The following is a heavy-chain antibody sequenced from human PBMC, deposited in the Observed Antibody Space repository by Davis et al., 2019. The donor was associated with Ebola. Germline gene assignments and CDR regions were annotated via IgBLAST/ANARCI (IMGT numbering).Heavy chain of an antibody. V-gene: IGHV1-46*01. CDR3: ARDYYDSSGYIDY. J-gene: IGHJ4*02. CDR2: INPSGGST. CDR1: GYTFTSYY. Sequence: ASVKVSCKASGYTFTSYYMHWVRQAPGQGLEWMGIINPSGGSTSYAQKFQGRVTMTTDTSTSTAYMELRSLRSDDTAVYYCARDYYDSSGYIDYWGQGTLVTVSS. D-gene: IGHD3-22*01.